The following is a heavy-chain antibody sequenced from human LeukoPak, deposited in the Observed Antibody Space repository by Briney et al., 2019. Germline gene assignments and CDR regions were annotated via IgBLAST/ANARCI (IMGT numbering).Heavy chain of an antibody. D-gene: IGHD5-24*01. V-gene: IGHV4-59*01. CDR2: IFYSGNT. CDR1: GYSITTYY. CDR3: ARVFRRDGYFDH. Sequence: SETLSLTCTVSGYSITTYYWSWIRQPPGKGLEWIGYIFYSGNTDYNPSLKSRVTISVDTSKNQFSLRLDSVTAADTAEYYCARVFRRDGYFDHWGQGTLVTVSS. J-gene: IGHJ4*02.